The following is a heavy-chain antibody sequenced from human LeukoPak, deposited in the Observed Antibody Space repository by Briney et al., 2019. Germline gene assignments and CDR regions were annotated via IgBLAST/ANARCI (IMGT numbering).Heavy chain of an antibody. D-gene: IGHD3/OR15-3a*01. J-gene: IGHJ3*02. CDR1: GGTFSSYA. Sequence: ASVKVSCKASGGTFSSYAISWVQQATGQGLEWMGWMNPNSGNTGYAQKFQGRVTMTRNTSISTAYMELSSLRSEDTAVYYCARFVDRDAFDIWGQGTMVTVSS. V-gene: IGHV1-8*02. CDR2: MNPNSGNT. CDR3: ARFVDRDAFDI.